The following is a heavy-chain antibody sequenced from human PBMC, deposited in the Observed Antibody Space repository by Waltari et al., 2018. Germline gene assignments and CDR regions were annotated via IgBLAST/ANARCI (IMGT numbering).Heavy chain of an antibody. V-gene: IGHV3-23*01. CDR2: ISISDAT. Sequence: EVQLLESGGELVQAGGSLRLSCGVSGFTFNNYAINWVRRAPGPGVQGVEAISISDATFHADSVKGRFTISRDTSKDTVYRQMNTLRADDTAVYYCAKPFYNWDDPLVSWGQGTRVTVSS. D-gene: IGHD1-20*01. CDR3: AKPFYNWDDPLVS. CDR1: GFTFNNYA. J-gene: IGHJ5*02.